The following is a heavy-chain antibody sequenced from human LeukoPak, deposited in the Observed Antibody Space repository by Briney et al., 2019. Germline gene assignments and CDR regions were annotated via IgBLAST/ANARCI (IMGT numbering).Heavy chain of an antibody. CDR1: GYSISSGYY. J-gene: IGHJ4*02. V-gene: IGHV4-38-2*01. Sequence: ASKTLSLTCAVSGYSISSGYYWGWIRQPPGKGLEWIGSIYHSGSTYYNPSLKSRVTISVDTSKNQFSLKLSSVTAADTAVYYCARGYSYGNGYFDYWGQGTLVTVSS. CDR3: ARGYSYGNGYFDY. D-gene: IGHD5-18*01. CDR2: IYHSGST.